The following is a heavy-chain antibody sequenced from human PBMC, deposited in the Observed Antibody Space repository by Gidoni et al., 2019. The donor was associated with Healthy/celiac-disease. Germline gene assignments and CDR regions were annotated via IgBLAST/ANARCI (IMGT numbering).Heavy chain of an antibody. J-gene: IGHJ4*02. CDR3: AKDFRQYSSSAFVNY. CDR1: GFTFSSYG. D-gene: IGHD6-6*01. Sequence: QVQLVESGGGVVQPGRALRLSCEASGFTFSSYGMHWVRQAPGKGLEWVAFIRYDGSNKYYADSVKGRFTISRDNSKNTLYLQMNSLRAEDTAVYYCAKDFRQYSSSAFVNYWGQGTLVTVSS. CDR2: IRYDGSNK. V-gene: IGHV3-30*02.